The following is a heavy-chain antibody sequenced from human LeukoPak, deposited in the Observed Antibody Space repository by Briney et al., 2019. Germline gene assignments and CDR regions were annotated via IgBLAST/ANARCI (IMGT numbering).Heavy chain of an antibody. J-gene: IGHJ4*02. CDR2: INHSGST. CDR3: ARSCGGDCYVGWTIDY. V-gene: IGHV4-39*07. CDR1: GGSISCSSYY. D-gene: IGHD2-21*02. Sequence: PSETLSLTCTVSGGSISCSSYYWGWIRQPPGKGLEWIGEINHSGSTNYNPSLKSRVTISVDTSKNQFSLKLSSVTAADTAVYYCARSCGGDCYVGWTIDYWGQGTLVTVSS.